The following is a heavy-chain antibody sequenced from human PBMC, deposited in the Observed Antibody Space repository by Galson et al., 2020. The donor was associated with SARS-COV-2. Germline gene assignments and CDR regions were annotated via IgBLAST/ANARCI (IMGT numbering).Heavy chain of an antibody. Sequence: GGSLRLSCAVSGFTFDDYAMHWVRQAPGKGLEWVSGIIWNSGSIGYADSVKGRFTISRDNAKNSLYLQMNSLRAEDTALYYCAKDCSSTSCYNGWGQGTLVTVSS. J-gene: IGHJ4*02. D-gene: IGHD2-2*02. CDR1: GFTFDDYA. CDR3: AKDCSSTSCYNG. V-gene: IGHV3-9*01. CDR2: IIWNSGSI.